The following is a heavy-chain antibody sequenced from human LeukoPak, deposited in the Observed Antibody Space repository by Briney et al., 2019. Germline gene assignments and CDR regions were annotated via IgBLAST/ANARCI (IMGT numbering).Heavy chain of an antibody. D-gene: IGHD4-23*01. CDR3: ARRAGGYSHPYDY. CDR2: IKLDGTQK. Sequence: PGGSLRLSCAASGFTFRNYWMSWIRQAPGRGLEWVANIKLDGTQKNYIQSVRGRLTISRDNSKNTLYLQMNSLRAEDTAVYYCARRAGGYSHPYDYWGQGILVTVSS. V-gene: IGHV3-7*03. CDR1: GFTFRNYW. J-gene: IGHJ4*02.